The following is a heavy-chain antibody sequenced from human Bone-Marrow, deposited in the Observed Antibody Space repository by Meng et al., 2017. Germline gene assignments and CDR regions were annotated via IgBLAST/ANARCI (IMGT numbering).Heavy chain of an antibody. CDR2: IGFSGDT. J-gene: IGHJ4*02. D-gene: IGHD2-2*01. CDR3: ARDCSSSSCSLDY. CDR1: GGSISSTGYY. V-gene: IGHV4-31*03. Sequence: QLQLQESGPGLVKPSQTLFLTCTVSGGSISSTGYYWSWIRQQSGKGLEWIGYIGFSGDTSYNPSLKSRVTISRDTPKSHFFLKVSSATAADTAVYYCARDCSSSSCSLDYWGQGTLVTVSS.